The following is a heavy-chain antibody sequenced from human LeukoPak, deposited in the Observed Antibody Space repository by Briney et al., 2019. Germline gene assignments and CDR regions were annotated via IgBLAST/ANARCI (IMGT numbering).Heavy chain of an antibody. V-gene: IGHV3-21*01. CDR3: ARDKFVDYYDSSGSEAFDP. CDR2: ISSSSSYI. CDR1: GFTFSSYS. D-gene: IGHD3-22*01. Sequence: GGSLRLSCAASGFTFSSYSMNWVRQAPGKGLEWVSSISSSSSYIYYADSVKGRFTISRDNAKNSLYLQMNSLRAEDTAVYYCARDKFVDYYDSSGSEAFDPWGQGTLVTVSS. J-gene: IGHJ5*02.